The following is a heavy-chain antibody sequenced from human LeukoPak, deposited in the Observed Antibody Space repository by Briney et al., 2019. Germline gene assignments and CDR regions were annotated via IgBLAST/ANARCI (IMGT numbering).Heavy chain of an antibody. CDR2: INHSGST. V-gene: IGHV4-34*01. J-gene: IGHJ6*04. CDR3: ARENSTSEGYYGMDV. Sequence: PSETLSLTCAVYGGSFSGYYWSWIRQPPGKGLEWICEINHSGSTNYNPSLKSRVTISVDTSKNQFSLKLSSVTAADTAVYYCARENSTSEGYYGMDVWGKGTTVTVSS. D-gene: IGHD2-2*01. CDR1: GGSFSGYY.